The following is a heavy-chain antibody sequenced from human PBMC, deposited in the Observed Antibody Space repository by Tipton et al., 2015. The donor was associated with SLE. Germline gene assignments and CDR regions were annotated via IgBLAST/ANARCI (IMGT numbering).Heavy chain of an antibody. J-gene: IGHJ4*02. CDR3: ARGPSGSFLFDY. D-gene: IGHD1-26*01. CDR1: GGSISGYY. V-gene: IGHV4-34*01. CDR2: INHSGST. Sequence: TLSLTCTVSGGSISGYYWSWIRQPPGKGLEWIGEINHSGSTNYNPSLKSRVTISVDTSKNQFSLKLSSVTAADTAVYYCARGPSGSFLFDYWGQGTLVTVSS.